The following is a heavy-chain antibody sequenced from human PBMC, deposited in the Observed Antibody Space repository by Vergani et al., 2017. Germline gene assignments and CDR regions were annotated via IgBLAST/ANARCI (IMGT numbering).Heavy chain of an antibody. V-gene: IGHV3-7*03. CDR2: IKQDGSEK. Sequence: EVQLVESGGGLVQPGGSLRLSCAASGFTFSSYWMSWVRQAPGKGLEWVANIKQDGSEKYYVDSVKGRFTISRDNAKNSLYLQMNSLRAKDTAVYYCARDLSYGDYDDAFDIWGQGTMVTVSS. D-gene: IGHD4-17*01. CDR1: GFTFSSYW. CDR3: ARDLSYGDYDDAFDI. J-gene: IGHJ3*02.